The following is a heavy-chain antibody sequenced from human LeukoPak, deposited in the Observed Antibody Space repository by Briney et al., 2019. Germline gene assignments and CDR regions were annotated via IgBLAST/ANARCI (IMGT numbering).Heavy chain of an antibody. CDR3: ARDEVVRYYDTSGFYYLGY. J-gene: IGHJ4*02. CDR1: GYTFTGYY. V-gene: IGHV1-2*02. Sequence: ASVKVSCKASGYTFTGYYMHWVRQAPGQGLEWMGWINPNSGGTHSAHKFQGRVTMTRDTSISTAYMELSSLRSDDTAVYYCARDEVVRYYDTSGFYYLGYWGQGTLVTVSS. CDR2: INPNSGGT. D-gene: IGHD3-22*01.